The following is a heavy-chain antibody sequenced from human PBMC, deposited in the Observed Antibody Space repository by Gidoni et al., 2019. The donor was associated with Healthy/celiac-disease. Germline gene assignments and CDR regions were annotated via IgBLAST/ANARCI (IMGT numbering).Heavy chain of an antibody. D-gene: IGHD1-26*01. J-gene: IGHJ3*02. CDR3: ARPETDSGSYSDAFDI. Sequence: SPSFQGQVTISADKSISTAYLQWSSLKASDTAMYYCARPETDSGSYSDAFDIWGQGTMVTVSS. V-gene: IGHV5-51*01.